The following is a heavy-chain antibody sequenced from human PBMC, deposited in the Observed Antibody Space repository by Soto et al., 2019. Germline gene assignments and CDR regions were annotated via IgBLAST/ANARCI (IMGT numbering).Heavy chain of an antibody. CDR2: INPSGGGT. V-gene: IGHV1-46*03. CDR1: GYTFTNYY. J-gene: IGHJ5*02. Sequence: ASVKVSCKASGYTFTNYYMHWVRQAPGQGLEWMGIINPSGGGTGYTQKFQGRVTMTRDTSTSTVYMELSSLRSEDTAVYYCARDRSTSSINGGWFDPWGQGTLVTVSS. D-gene: IGHD2-2*01. CDR3: ARDRSTSSINGGWFDP.